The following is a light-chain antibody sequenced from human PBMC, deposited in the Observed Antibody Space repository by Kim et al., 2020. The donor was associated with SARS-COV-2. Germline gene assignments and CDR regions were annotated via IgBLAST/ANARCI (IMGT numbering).Light chain of an antibody. CDR3: QQYNDYGT. V-gene: IGKV1-5*01. CDR2: DAS. J-gene: IGKJ1*01. CDR1: ERISSW. Sequence: GDRVTITCRASERISSWLAWYQQKPGKAPKLLIYDASTLESGVPSRFSGSGSGTEFTLTISSLQPDGFAAYYCQQYNDYGTFGQGTKV.